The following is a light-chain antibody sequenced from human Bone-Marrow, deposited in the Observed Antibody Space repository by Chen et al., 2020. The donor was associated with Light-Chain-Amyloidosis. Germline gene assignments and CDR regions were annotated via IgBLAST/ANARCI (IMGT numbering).Light chain of an antibody. J-gene: IGLJ1*01. CDR1: SNDVGAYNY. CDR3: CSHTGDSYV. Sequence: QSALTQPRSVSGPPGQSVTVPCTGTSNDVGAYNYVSWYQQHPGKAPKVMIYDVTERPSGFPDRFSGSKSVTPASLTISGLQAGDEGDYCCCSHTGDSYVFGTGTKVTVL. CDR2: DVT. V-gene: IGLV2-11*01.